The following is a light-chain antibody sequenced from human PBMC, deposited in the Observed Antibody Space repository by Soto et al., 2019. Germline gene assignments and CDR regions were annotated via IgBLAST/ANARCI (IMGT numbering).Light chain of an antibody. CDR2: DAS. CDR1: QSVSSY. Sequence: EIVLTQSPATLSLSPGERATLSCRASQSVSSYLAWYQQKPGQAPRLLIYDASNRATGIPARFSGSGSGTDFTLTISTLDPEDFAFYSCQQRSNWPPKLTFGGGTKLEIK. J-gene: IGKJ4*01. V-gene: IGKV3-11*01. CDR3: QQRSNWPPKLT.